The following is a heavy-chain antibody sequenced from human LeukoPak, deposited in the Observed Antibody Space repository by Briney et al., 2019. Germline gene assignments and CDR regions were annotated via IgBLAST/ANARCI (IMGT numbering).Heavy chain of an antibody. CDR2: IYYSGST. D-gene: IGHD3-10*01. V-gene: IGHV4-31*03. J-gene: IGHJ2*01. CDR3: ASHGSGSYYRYFDL. Sequence: PSQTLSLTCTVSGGSISSGAYYWSWIRQHPGKGLEWIGYIYYSGSTYYNPSLKSRVTISEDTSKNQFSLKLSSVTAADTAVYYCASHGSGSYYRYFDLWGRGTLVTVSS. CDR1: GGSISSGAYY.